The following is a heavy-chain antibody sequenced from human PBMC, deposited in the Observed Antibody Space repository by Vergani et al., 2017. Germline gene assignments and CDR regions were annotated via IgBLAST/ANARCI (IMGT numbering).Heavy chain of an antibody. CDR2: ISSSSSYI. CDR3: AGDLYSSSGKGWGSAFDL. V-gene: IGHV3-21*01. Sequence: EVQLVESGGGLVKPGGSLRLSCAASGFTFSSYSMNWVRQAPGKGLEWVSSISSSSSYIYYADSVKGRFTISRDNAKNSLYLKMNSLSSVDTAVYYCAGDLYSSSGKGWGSAFDLWGQGTMVTVSS. CDR1: GFTFSSYS. J-gene: IGHJ3*01. D-gene: IGHD6-13*01.